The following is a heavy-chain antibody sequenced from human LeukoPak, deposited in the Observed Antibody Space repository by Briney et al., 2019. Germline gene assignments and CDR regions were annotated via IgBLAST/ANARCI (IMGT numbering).Heavy chain of an antibody. V-gene: IGHV3-30*02. CDR2: IRYDGSNK. CDR3: AKVQCTRTSCYVDY. J-gene: IGHJ4*02. CDR1: GFIFSDYD. D-gene: IGHD2-2*01. Sequence: GGSLRLSCAASGFIFSDYDIHWVRQAPGKGLEWVAFIRYDGSNKYYADSVKGRFTISRDNSKNTLYLQMNSLRAEDTAVYYCAKVQCTRTSCYVDYWGQGTLVTVSS.